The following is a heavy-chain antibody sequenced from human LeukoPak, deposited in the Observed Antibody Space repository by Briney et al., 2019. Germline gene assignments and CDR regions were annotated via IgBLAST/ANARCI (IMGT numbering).Heavy chain of an antibody. D-gene: IGHD4-23*01. V-gene: IGHV1-69*05. J-gene: IGHJ1*01. CDR1: GYTFTSYA. Sequence: SVKVSCKASGYTFTSYAISWVRQAPGQGLEWMGRIIPIFGTANYAQKFQGRVTITTDESTSTAYMELSSLRSEDTAVYYCARGDYGGSYFQHWGQGTLVTVSS. CDR2: IIPIFGTA. CDR3: ARGDYGGSYFQH.